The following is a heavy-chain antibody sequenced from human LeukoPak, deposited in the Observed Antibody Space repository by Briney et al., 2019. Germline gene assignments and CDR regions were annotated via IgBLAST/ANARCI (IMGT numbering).Heavy chain of an antibody. CDR3: ARDGATYSFDI. Sequence: GGSLRLSCAASGFTVSNNYMTWVRQAPGKGLEWVSVIYTGGSTYYADSVKGRFTISRDNSKNTLYLQMNSLRAEDTAVYYCARDGATYSFDIWGQGTMVIVSS. CDR2: IYTGGST. D-gene: IGHD1-26*01. CDR1: GFTVSNNY. J-gene: IGHJ3*02. V-gene: IGHV3-66*01.